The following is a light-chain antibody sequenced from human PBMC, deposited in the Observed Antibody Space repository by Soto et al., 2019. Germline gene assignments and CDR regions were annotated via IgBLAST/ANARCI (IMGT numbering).Light chain of an antibody. J-gene: IGLJ2*01. V-gene: IGLV2-23*01. Sequence: QSVLTQPASVSGSPGQSITISCTGTSSDIGNYNLVSWYQQHPGKAPKLMIYEGSKRPSGVSNRFSGSKSGNTASLTISGLQAEDEADYYCCSYAGSFTLVFGGGTKLTVL. CDR2: EGS. CDR1: SSDIGNYNL. CDR3: CSYAGSFTLV.